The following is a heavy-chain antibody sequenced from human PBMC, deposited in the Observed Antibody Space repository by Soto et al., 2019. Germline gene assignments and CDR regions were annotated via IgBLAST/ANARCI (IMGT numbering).Heavy chain of an antibody. D-gene: IGHD3-16*02. CDR3: ANAEHPRRSIGFDY. V-gene: IGHV3-23*01. CDR2: ISATGGST. Sequence: PGGSLRLSCAGSGFTFASYVMTWVRQAPGKGLEWVSSISATGGSTYYAGSVKGRFTISRDNSKNTLFLQMNSLRAEDTDIYYWANAEHPRRSIGFDYWGQGTLVTVSS. CDR1: GFTFASYV. J-gene: IGHJ4*02.